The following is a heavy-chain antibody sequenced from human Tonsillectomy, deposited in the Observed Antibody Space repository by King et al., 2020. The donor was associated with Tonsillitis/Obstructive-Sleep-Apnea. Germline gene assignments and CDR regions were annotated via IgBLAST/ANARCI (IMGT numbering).Heavy chain of an antibody. D-gene: IGHD2-15*01. J-gene: IGHJ4*02. CDR1: GGSVGRASYF. CDR2: ISYSGGN. Sequence: QLQESGPGLVKPSETLSLTCTGSGGSVGRASYFWSWVRQPPGKGLEWIGYISYSGGNNYNPSLKSRVTISVDKSKNQFSLNLSSVTSADTAVYYCAKYCSGGSCHPGFDCWGQGTLVTVSS. CDR3: AKYCSGGSCHPGFDC. V-gene: IGHV4-61*01.